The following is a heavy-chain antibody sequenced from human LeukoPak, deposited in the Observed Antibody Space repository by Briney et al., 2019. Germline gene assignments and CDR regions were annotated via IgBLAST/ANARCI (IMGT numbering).Heavy chain of an antibody. J-gene: IGHJ4*02. V-gene: IGHV5-51*01. CDR3: ARRKEMATIYYFDY. Sequence: GESLKISCKGSGYSFTRYWIGWVRQLPGKGLEWMGIIYPGDSDTRYSPSFQGQVTISADKSISTAYLQWSSLKASDTAMYYCARRKEMATIYYFDYWGQGTLVTDSS. CDR1: GYSFTRYW. CDR2: IYPGDSDT. D-gene: IGHD5-24*01.